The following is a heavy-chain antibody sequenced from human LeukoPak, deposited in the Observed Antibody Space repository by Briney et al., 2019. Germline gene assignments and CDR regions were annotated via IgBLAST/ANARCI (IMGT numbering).Heavy chain of an antibody. Sequence: SETLSLTCNVSGDSIRGYSWSWIRQPAGKGLEGIGRFHVTGSTTYLPSLEGRVTMALDTSKNQFSLKLTSMTAADTAVYFCARDRFCRNAICHPALGLWGQGTLVSVSS. D-gene: IGHD2-2*01. CDR1: GDSIRGYS. J-gene: IGHJ4*02. V-gene: IGHV4-4*07. CDR2: FHVTGST. CDR3: ARDRFCRNAICHPALGL.